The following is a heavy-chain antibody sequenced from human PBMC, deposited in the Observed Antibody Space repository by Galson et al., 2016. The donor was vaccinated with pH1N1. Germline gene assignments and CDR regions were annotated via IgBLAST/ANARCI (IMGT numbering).Heavy chain of an antibody. CDR2: TNASGNV. CDR3: ARAVMEGLPGDASGVFDY. CDR1: GGSFKNYY. Sequence: SETLSLTCAVYGGSFKNYYWSWIRQAPGKGLEWIGETNASGNVNYNTSLASRATISLDTSKNQFSLKMTSVTAADTAVFYCARAVMEGLPGDASGVFDYWGQGVLITVSS. D-gene: IGHD2-21*01. J-gene: IGHJ4*02. V-gene: IGHV4-34*01.